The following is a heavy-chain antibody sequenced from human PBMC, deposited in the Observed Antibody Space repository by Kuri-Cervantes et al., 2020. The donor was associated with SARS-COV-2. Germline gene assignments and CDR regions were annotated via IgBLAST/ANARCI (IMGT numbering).Heavy chain of an antibody. CDR3: ARHAVVLGVATVYFDY. Sequence: SETLSLTCAVSGGSISSYFWSWVRQPAGKGLEWVGRIYTSGNTNYNPSLKSRVTISVDTSKNQFSLKLSSVTAADTAVYYCARHAVVLGVATVYFDYWGQGTLVTVSS. CDR1: GGSISSYF. J-gene: IGHJ4*02. D-gene: IGHD1-26*01. V-gene: IGHV4-4*07. CDR2: IYTSGNT.